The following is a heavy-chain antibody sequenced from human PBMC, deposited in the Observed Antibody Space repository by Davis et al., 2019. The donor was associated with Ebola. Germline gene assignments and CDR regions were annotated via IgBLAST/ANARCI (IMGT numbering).Heavy chain of an antibody. CDR2: IKGDGSEK. CDR3: ARERKTVSGTYRTFDY. J-gene: IGHJ4*02. D-gene: IGHD1-26*01. Sequence: GESLKISCAASGFTFSSDWMSWVRQAPGKGPEWVANIKGDGSEKDYGNSLKGRFTISRDNAKNSLYLQINSLRAENTAVYYCARERKTVSGTYRTFDYWGQGTLVTVSS. CDR1: GFTFSSDW. V-gene: IGHV3-7*01.